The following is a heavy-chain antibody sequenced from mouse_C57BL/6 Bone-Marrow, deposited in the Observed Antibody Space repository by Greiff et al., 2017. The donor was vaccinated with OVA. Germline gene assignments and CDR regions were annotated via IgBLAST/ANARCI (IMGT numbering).Heavy chain of an antibody. Sequence: VKLQESGPGLVQPSQSLSITCTVSGFSLTSYGVHWVRQPPGKGLEWLGVIWSGGSTDYNAAFISRLRISKANSKSQVFFKMNSLQADDTAIYYCAKTGFITTVVATLDWYFDVWGTGTTVTVSS. D-gene: IGHD1-1*01. CDR2: IWSGGST. CDR3: AKTGFITTVVATLDWYFDV. J-gene: IGHJ1*03. CDR1: GFSLTSYG. V-gene: IGHV2-4*01.